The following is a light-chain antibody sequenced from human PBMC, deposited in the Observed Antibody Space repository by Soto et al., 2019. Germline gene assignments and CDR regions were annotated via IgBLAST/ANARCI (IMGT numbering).Light chain of an antibody. CDR2: GAS. CDR3: HEYNNWPRT. CDR1: QSVSSN. Sequence: EIVMTQSPATLSVSPGERATLSCRASQSVSSNLAWYQQKPGQAPRLLIYGASTRATGIPARFSGSGSGTEFSLTISSLQSEELAVDDWHEYNNWPRTFGQGTKVESK. V-gene: IGKV3-15*01. J-gene: IGKJ1*01.